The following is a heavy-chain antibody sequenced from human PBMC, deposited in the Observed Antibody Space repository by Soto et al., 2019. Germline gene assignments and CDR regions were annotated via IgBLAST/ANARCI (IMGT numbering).Heavy chain of an antibody. J-gene: IGHJ6*02. D-gene: IGHD2-2*01. V-gene: IGHV4-61*01. Sequence: SETLSLTCTVTGDSVSSDSYYWTWIRQPPGKGLEWIGYIYSSGSTKYNPSLKSRVTMSLDTSSNQFSLALTSVTAADAAVYYCARDDHIVVVPTSLGAMDVWGQGTTVTVSS. CDR1: GDSVSSDSYY. CDR3: ARDDHIVVVPTSLGAMDV. CDR2: IYSSGST.